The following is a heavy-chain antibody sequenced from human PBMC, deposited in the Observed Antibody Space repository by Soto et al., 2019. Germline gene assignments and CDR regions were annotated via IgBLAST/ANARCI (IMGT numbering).Heavy chain of an antibody. CDR3: ARGDTAMPRYFAL. D-gene: IGHD5-18*01. CDR2: ISSSSSYI. Sequence: EVQLVESGGGLVKPGGSLRLSCAASGFTFSSYSMNWVRQAPGKGLEWVSSISSSSSYIYYADSVKGRFTISRDNAKNSLYLQMNSLRAEDTAVYYCARGDTAMPRYFALWGRGTLVTVSS. V-gene: IGHV3-21*01. J-gene: IGHJ2*01. CDR1: GFTFSSYS.